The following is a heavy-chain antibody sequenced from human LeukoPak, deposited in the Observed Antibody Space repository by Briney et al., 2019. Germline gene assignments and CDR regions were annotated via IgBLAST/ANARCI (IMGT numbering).Heavy chain of an antibody. J-gene: IGHJ4*02. D-gene: IGHD6-6*01. V-gene: IGHV4-34*01. CDR1: GGSFSGYY. Sequence: SETLSLTCAVYGGSFSGYYWSWIRQPPGKGLEWIGEINHSGSTNYNPSLKSRVTISVDTSKNQFSLKLSSVTATDTAVYYCARGGPLHLWRGSSSFRIDYSGQGTLVTVSS. CDR2: INHSGST. CDR3: ARGGPLHLWRGSSSFRIDY.